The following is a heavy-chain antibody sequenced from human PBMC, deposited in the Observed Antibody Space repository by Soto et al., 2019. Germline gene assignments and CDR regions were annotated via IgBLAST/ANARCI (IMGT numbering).Heavy chain of an antibody. CDR2: ISYSGST. Sequence: SETLSLTCTVSGGSISSGNYYWSWIRQPPGKGLEWIGFISYSGSTYYSTSLKSRVTISVDTSKSQFSLNLRFVTAADTAVYYCATMGTPATGLYFFDYWGQGSLVTVSS. CDR1: GGSISSGNYY. CDR3: ATMGTPATGLYFFDY. V-gene: IGHV4-30-4*01. D-gene: IGHD2-15*01. J-gene: IGHJ4*02.